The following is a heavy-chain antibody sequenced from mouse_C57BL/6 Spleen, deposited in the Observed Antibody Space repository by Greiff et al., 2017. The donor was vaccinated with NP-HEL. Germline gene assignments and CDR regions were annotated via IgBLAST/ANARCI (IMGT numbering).Heavy chain of an antibody. V-gene: IGHV1-5*01. CDR1: GYTFTSYW. CDR2: IYPGNSDT. J-gene: IGHJ3*01. Sequence: EVQLQQSGTVLARPGASVKMSCKTSGYTFTSYWMHWVKQRPGQGLEWIGVIYPGNSDTSYNQKFKGKAKLTAVTSASTAYMELSSLTNEDSAVYYCTRLWLRDYDEGNWFAYWGQGTLVTVSA. CDR3: TRLWLRDYDEGNWFAY. D-gene: IGHD2-4*01.